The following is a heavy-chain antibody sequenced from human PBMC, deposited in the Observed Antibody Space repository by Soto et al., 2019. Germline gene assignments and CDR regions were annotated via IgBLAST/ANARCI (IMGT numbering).Heavy chain of an antibody. CDR2: INGDGTTT. J-gene: IGHJ4*02. D-gene: IGHD6-19*01. V-gene: IGHV3-74*01. CDR1: GFTFSSYW. Sequence: EVELVESGGGLVQPGGSLRLSCSASGFTFSSYWMHWVRQVPGKGLLWVSRINGDGTTTTYADSVKGRFSISRDNAKNTVYLQMNSLRAEDTAVYYCARGPPGTPVAGTAGYWGQGTLVTVSS. CDR3: ARGPPGTPVAGTAGY.